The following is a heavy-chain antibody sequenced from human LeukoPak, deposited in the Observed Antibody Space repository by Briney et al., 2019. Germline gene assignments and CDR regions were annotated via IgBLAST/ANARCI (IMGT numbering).Heavy chain of an antibody. Sequence: GGSLRLSCEASEFTFTTYWMSWVRQAPGKGLEWVANIKQDGGEKYYVDSVTGRFTISRDNAKNSLYLQMNSLRAEDTAVYYCVRRYMATSAEDFEYWGQGTLVTVSS. CDR3: VRRYMATSAEDFEY. V-gene: IGHV3-7*01. D-gene: IGHD5-24*01. CDR1: EFTFTTYW. CDR2: IKQDGGEK. J-gene: IGHJ4*02.